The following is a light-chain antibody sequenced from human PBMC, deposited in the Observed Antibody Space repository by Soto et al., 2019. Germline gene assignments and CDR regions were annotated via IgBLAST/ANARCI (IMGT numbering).Light chain of an antibody. CDR3: SSYAGSNNFV. Sequence: QSALTQPPSASGSPGQSVTISCTGTSSDVGGYNYVSWYQQHPDKAPKLMIYEVTQRPSGVPDRFSGSKSGNTASLTVSGLQAEDEADYYCSSYAGSNNFVFGTGTKVTVL. CDR1: SSDVGGYNY. V-gene: IGLV2-8*01. J-gene: IGLJ1*01. CDR2: EVT.